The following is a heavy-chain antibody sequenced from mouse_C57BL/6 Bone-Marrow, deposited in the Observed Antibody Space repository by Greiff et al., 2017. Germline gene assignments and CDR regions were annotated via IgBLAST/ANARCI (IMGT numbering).Heavy chain of an antibody. Sequence: VQLQQSGPELVKPGASVKISCKASGYTFTDYYMHWVKQSHGQSLEWIGDINPNNGGTSYNQKFKGKATLTVDKSSSTAYMQLRSLTSEDSAVYYCARGPYSNYDWFAYWGQGTMVTVSA. CDR3: ARGPYSNYDWFAY. CDR2: INPNNGGT. CDR1: GYTFTDYY. D-gene: IGHD2-5*01. J-gene: IGHJ3*01. V-gene: IGHV1-26*01.